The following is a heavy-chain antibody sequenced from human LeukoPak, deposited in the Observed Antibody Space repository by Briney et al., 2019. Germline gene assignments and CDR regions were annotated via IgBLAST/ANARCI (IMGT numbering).Heavy chain of an antibody. J-gene: IGHJ4*02. CDR1: GFTFSTYA. Sequence: GGSLRLSCAASGFTFSTYAMSWVRQAPGKGLEWVSSISNSGGTTYYADSVKGRFTISRDNSRNTLVLQMNSLRAEDTAVYYCTTYYYDSSGYYYPYYFDYWGQGTLVTVSS. D-gene: IGHD3-22*01. CDR3: TTYYYDSSGYYYPYYFDY. V-gene: IGHV3-23*01. CDR2: ISNSGGTT.